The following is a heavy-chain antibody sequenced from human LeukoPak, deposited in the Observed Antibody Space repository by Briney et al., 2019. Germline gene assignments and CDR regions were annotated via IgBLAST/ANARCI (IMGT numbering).Heavy chain of an antibody. D-gene: IGHD3-10*01. CDR1: GYTFTSYA. J-gene: IGHJ6*01. V-gene: IGHV1-3*01. CDR2: INAGNGNT. CDR3: ARDNLWFGPGGMDV. Sequence: ASVKVSCKASGYTFTSYAMHWVRQAPGQRLEWMGWINAGNGNTKYSQKFQGRVTITRDTSASTAYMELSSLRSEDTAVYYCARDNLWFGPGGMDVWGKGPRSPSPQ.